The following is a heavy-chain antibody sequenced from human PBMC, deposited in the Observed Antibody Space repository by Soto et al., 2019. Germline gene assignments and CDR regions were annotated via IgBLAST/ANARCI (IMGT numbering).Heavy chain of an antibody. D-gene: IGHD1-26*01. V-gene: IGHV3-30*18. Sequence: GGSLRLSCVASGFTFSSYGLHWVRQAPGKGLEWVAVISYDESNKNSADSVRGRFTVSRDNSKNTLYLQMNDLKVEDTAMYYCAKDPNPNSGTLNWFDPWGQGTLVTVS. CDR1: GFTFSSYG. J-gene: IGHJ5*02. CDR2: ISYDESNK. CDR3: AKDPNPNSGTLNWFDP.